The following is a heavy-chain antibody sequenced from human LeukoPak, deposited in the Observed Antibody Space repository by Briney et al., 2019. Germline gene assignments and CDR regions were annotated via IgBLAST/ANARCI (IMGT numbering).Heavy chain of an antibody. CDR3: AKDNRRHYTSGPNPDSLH. CDR2: IKQDGSQT. D-gene: IGHD6-19*01. J-gene: IGHJ4*02. Sequence: GGSLRLSCAASGFTFSSFWMSWVRQAPGKGLEWVADIKQDGSQTYYVDSVKGRFTISRDNAKNSLYLQMNSLRVEDTAFYYCAKDNRRHYTSGPNPDSLHWGQGALVTVSS. V-gene: IGHV3-7*03. CDR1: GFTFSSFW.